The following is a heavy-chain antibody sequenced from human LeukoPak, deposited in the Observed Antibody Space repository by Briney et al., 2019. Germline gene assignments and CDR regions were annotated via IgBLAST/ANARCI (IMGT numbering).Heavy chain of an antibody. CDR2: INHSGST. V-gene: IGHV4-34*01. J-gene: IGHJ6*03. CDR1: GGSFSGYY. CDR3: ARFRAPPREELLWFGESFYYYYMDV. Sequence: SETLSLTCAVYGGSFSGYYWSWIRQPPGKGLEWIGEINHSGSTNYNPSLKSRVTISVDTSKNQFSLKLSSVTAADTAVYYCARFRAPPREELLWFGESFYYYYMDVWGKGTTVTVSS. D-gene: IGHD3-10*01.